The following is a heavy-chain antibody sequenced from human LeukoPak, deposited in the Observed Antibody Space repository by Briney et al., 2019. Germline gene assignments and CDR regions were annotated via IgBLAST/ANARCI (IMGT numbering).Heavy chain of an antibody. D-gene: IGHD3-10*01. J-gene: IGHJ4*02. CDR2: ISGSGGST. Sequence: GGSLRLSCAASGFTFSSYAMSWVRQAPGKGLEWVSAISGSGGSTYYADSVKGRFTISRDNSKNTLYLQMNSLRAEDTAVYYRAKDTYYYGSDYYFDYWGQGTLVTVSS. CDR1: GFTFSSYA. CDR3: AKDTYYYGSDYYFDY. V-gene: IGHV3-23*01.